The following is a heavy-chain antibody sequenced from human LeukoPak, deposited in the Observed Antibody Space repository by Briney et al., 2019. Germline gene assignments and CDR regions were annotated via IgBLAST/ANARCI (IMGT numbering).Heavy chain of an antibody. CDR2: IYTSGST. J-gene: IGHJ4*02. D-gene: IGHD5-12*01. Sequence: SETLSLTCTVSGGSISSGSYYWSWIRQPAGKGLEWIGRIYTSGSTNYNPSLKSRVTISVDTSKNQFSLKLNSVTAADTAVYYCARGGYRAESGYWGQGTLVTVSS. CDR3: ARGGYRAESGY. V-gene: IGHV4-61*02. CDR1: GGSISSGSYY.